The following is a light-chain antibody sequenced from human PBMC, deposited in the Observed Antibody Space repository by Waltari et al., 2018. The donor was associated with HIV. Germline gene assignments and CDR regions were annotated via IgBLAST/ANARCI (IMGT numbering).Light chain of an antibody. V-gene: IGLV1-44*01. CDR3: AAWSDISNSWV. CDR2: DMS. J-gene: IGLJ3*02. CDR1: TSTPELAA. Sequence: QSFLTHPPSATATPGHLLPNSCSESTSTPELAALYSNQQFPGAAPRLLLYDMSHRPSGVPDRFSGSKSGTSASLAISTLQSEDEALYYCAAWSDISNSWVFGGGTRLTVL.